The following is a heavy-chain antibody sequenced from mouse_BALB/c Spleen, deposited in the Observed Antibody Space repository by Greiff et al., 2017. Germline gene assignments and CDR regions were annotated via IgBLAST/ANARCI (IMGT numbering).Heavy chain of an antibody. CDR2: ISYSGST. D-gene: IGHD1-1*01. Sequence: EVMLVESGPGLVKPSQSLSLTCTVTGYSITSDYAWNWIRQFPGNKLEWMGYISYSGSTSYNPSLKSRISITRDTSKNQFFLQLNSVTTEDTATYYCAKNYGSYYYAMDYWGQGTSVTVSS. CDR3: AKNYGSYYYAMDY. J-gene: IGHJ4*01. CDR1: GYSITSDYA. V-gene: IGHV3-2*02.